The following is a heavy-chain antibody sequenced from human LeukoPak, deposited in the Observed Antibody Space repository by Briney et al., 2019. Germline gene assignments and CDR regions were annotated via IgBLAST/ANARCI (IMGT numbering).Heavy chain of an antibody. V-gene: IGHV4-59*01. CDR2: IYHSGST. CDR3: ARAAQKVQYYFDY. J-gene: IGHJ4*02. CDR1: GDSMNNYY. Sequence: SEALSLTCTVSGDSMNNYYLAWLRQPPGKGLEWIGYIYHSGSTNYNSALKSRVTISVDTSKNQFSLKVTSVTAADTAVYYCARAAQKVQYYFDYWGQGTLVTVSS.